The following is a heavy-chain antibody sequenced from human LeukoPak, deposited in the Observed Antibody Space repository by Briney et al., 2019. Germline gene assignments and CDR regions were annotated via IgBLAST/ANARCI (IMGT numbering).Heavy chain of an antibody. CDR2: IYPGDSDT. CDR3: AASPGIPTVVKYY. J-gene: IGHJ4*02. V-gene: IGHV5-51*01. D-gene: IGHD4-23*01. CDR1: GYSFSSYW. Sequence: GESLKISCQGSGYSFSSYWIGWVRQMPGKGLEWMGIIYPGDSDTRYSPSFQGQVTISADKSISTAYLQWSSLKASDTAMYYCAASPGIPTVVKYYWGQGTLVTVSS.